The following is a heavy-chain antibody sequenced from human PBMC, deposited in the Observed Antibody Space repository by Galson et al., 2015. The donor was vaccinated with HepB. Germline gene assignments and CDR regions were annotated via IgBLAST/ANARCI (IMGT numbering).Heavy chain of an antibody. J-gene: IGHJ6*02. CDR3: AKSQEVFPIFGVVIMEDYYYYGMNV. D-gene: IGHD3-3*01. CDR2: ISGSGGST. Sequence: SLRLSCAASGFTFSSYVMSWVRQAPGKGLEWVSAISGSGGSTYYADSVKGRFTISRDNSKNTLYLQMNSLRAEDTAVYYCAKSQEVFPIFGVVIMEDYYYYGMNVWGQGTTVTVSS. V-gene: IGHV3-23*01. CDR1: GFTFSSYV.